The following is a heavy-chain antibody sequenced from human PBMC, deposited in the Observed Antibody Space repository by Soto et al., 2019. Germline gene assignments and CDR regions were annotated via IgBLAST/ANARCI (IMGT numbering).Heavy chain of an antibody. D-gene: IGHD3-10*01. CDR3: ATLRGNITMVRGVSYYYGMDV. J-gene: IGHJ6*02. V-gene: IGHV1-69*01. CDR1: GGTFSSYA. Sequence: QVQLVQSGAEVKKPGSSVKVSCKASGGTFSSYAISWVRQAPGQGLEWMGGIIPIFGTANYAQKFQGRVTITADESTSTAYMELSSLRSEDTAVYYCATLRGNITMVRGVSYYYGMDVWGQGTTVTVSS. CDR2: IIPIFGTA.